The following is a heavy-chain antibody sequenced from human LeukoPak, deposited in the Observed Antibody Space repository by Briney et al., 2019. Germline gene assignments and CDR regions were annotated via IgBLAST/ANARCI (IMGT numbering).Heavy chain of an antibody. Sequence: QPGGSLRLSCAASGFTFSSYAMSWVRQAPGKGLEWVSAISGSGGSTYYADSVKGRFTISRDNSKNTLYLQMNSLRAEDTAVYYCARRATTERGHSYGLDYWGQGTLVTVSS. CDR2: ISGSGGST. V-gene: IGHV3-23*01. CDR3: ARRATTERGHSYGLDY. CDR1: GFTFSSYA. D-gene: IGHD5-18*01. J-gene: IGHJ4*02.